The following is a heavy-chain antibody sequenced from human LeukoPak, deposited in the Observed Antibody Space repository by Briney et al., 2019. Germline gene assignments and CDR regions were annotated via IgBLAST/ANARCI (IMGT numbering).Heavy chain of an antibody. D-gene: IGHD5-18*01. CDR2: INPDSGGT. V-gene: IGHV1-2*02. J-gene: IGHJ6*03. CDR3: ARGYSYGYVDYYYYYMDV. Sequence: GASVTVSFKASGYTFIAYYMHWVRQAPGQGLEWMGWINPDSGGTNYAQKLQGRVTMTTDTSTSTAYMELRSLRSDDTAVYYCARGYSYGYVDYYYYYMDVWGKGTTVTISS. CDR1: GYTFIAYY.